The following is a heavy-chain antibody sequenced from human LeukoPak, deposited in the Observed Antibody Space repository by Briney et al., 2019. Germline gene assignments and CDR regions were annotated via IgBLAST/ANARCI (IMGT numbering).Heavy chain of an antibody. V-gene: IGHV4-34*01. Sequence: SETLSLTCAVYGGSFSGYSWSWIRQPPGKGLEWIGEISHSGSTNYNPSLKSRVTISVDTSKNQFSLKLSSVTAADTAVYYCARIGYGDYSDYWGQGTLVTVSS. CDR1: GGSFSGYS. J-gene: IGHJ4*02. D-gene: IGHD4-17*01. CDR3: ARIGYGDYSDY. CDR2: ISHSGST.